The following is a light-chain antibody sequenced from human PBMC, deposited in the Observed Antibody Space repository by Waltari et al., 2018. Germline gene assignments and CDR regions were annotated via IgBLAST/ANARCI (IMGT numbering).Light chain of an antibody. V-gene: IGLV2-14*01. J-gene: IGLJ2*01. CDR1: SSDVGAYNY. Sequence: QPASVSGSPGQSITIPCTGTSSDVGAYNYVSWYQHHPGKAPKIMIYQVSNRPSGVSNRLSGSKSGNTASLTISGLQAEDEGDYYCSSYTTSGTFVFGGGTKLTVL. CDR3: SSYTTSGTFV. CDR2: QVS.